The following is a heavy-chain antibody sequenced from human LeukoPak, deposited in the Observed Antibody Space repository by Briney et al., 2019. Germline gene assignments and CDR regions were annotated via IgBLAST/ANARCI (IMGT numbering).Heavy chain of an antibody. CDR1: GGTFSSYA. Sequence: SVKVSCKASGGTFSSYAISWVRQAPGQGLEWMGGIIPIFGTANYAQKFQGRVTITADKSTSTAYMELSSLRSEDTAVYYCAMRQQGLVIGPPNAFDIWGQGTMVTVSS. V-gene: IGHV1-69*06. J-gene: IGHJ3*02. CDR2: IIPIFGTA. CDR3: AMRQQGLVIGPPNAFDI. D-gene: IGHD3/OR15-3a*01.